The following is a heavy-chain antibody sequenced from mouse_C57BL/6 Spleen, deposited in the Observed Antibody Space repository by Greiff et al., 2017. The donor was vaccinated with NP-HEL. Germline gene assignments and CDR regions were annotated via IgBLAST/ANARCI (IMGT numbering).Heavy chain of an antibody. CDR2: IDPENGDT. V-gene: IGHV14-4*01. J-gene: IGHJ2*01. Sequence: VQLKQSGAELVRPGASVKLSCTASGFNIKDDYMHWVKQRPEQGLEWIGWIDPENGDTEYASKFQGKATITADTSSNTAYLQLSSLTSEDTAVYCCTSTDLDYWGQGTTLTVSS. CDR1: GFNIKDDY. CDR3: TSTDLDY.